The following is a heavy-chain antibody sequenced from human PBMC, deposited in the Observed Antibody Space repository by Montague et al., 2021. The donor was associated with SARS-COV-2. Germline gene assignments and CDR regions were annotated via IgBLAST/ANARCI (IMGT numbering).Heavy chain of an antibody. D-gene: IGHD4-23*01. CDR1: GGSFSGYY. V-gene: IGHV4-34*01. CDR2: INHSGTT. J-gene: IGHJ4*02. Sequence: SETLSLTCAVYGGSFSGYYWTWIRQSPGKGLEWIAEINHSGTTNXNFNPSLRSRVTISVDTFKSQFSPKLSSVTAADTGVYYCARWDPQTLTLIGLRGKSASDYWGQGTLVTVSS. CDR3: ARWDPQTLTLIGLRGKSASDY.